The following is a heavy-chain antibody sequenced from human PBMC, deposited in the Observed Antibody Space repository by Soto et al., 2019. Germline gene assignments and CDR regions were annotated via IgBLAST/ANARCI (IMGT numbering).Heavy chain of an antibody. D-gene: IGHD3-22*01. CDR1: GFSLSTSGVA. CDR3: AHRPPPSLIFDS. V-gene: IGHV2-5*01. J-gene: IGHJ5*01. Sequence: QITLKESGPTLVKPTQTLTLTCTFSGFSLSTSGVAVGWIRQPPGKALEWLALISGNNDKRYSPSLKSRLTITKDTSKNQVALTMTNLDPVDTATYYCAHRPPPSLIFDSWGQGTLVTVSS. CDR2: ISGNNDK.